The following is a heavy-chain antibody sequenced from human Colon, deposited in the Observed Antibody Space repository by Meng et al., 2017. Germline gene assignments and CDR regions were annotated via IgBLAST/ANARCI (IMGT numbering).Heavy chain of an antibody. Sequence: GESLKISCVFSGFSFSSYEMNWVRQAPGKGLEWVAYISSSGDDRNYAESVKGRFTVSRDNTKNSLFLEMSSLRPEDTATYYCVRDGHRDTRSAYFVVVRFRFDYWGQGTLVTVSS. CDR2: ISSSGDDR. V-gene: IGHV3-48*03. CDR1: GFSFSSYE. J-gene: IGHJ4*02. D-gene: IGHD2-21*01. CDR3: VRDGHRDTRSAYFVVVRFRFDY.